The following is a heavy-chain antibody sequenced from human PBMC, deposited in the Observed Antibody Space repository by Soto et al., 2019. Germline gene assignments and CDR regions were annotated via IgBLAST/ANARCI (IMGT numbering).Heavy chain of an antibody. J-gene: IGHJ1*01. V-gene: IGHV4-34*01. Sequence: SGNVSLSCTVSGESFRRCYWGWVRQPPGKGLEWIGEINHSGSSNYHPSLKSRVTISVATSKNQFSLTVNSVTPADTAVYYCVRGEINHLDLIYF. CDR3: VRGEINHLDLIYF. D-gene: IGHD2-8*01. CDR2: INHSGSS. CDR1: GESFRRCY.